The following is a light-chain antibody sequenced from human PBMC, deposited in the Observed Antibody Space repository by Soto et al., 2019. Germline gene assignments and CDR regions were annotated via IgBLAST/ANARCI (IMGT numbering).Light chain of an antibody. Sequence: AIQMTQSPSSLSASVGDRVTITCRARQGIRNDLGWYQQKPGKAPKLLIYAASSVQSGVPSRFSGSGSGTDFPLTISSLQPADFATSYCLQDYNYPRTFGQGTKVEIK. CDR1: QGIRND. V-gene: IGKV1-6*01. J-gene: IGKJ1*01. CDR2: AAS. CDR3: LQDYNYPRT.